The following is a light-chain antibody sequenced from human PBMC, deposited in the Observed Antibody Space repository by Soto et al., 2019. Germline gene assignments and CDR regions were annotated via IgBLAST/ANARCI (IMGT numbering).Light chain of an antibody. Sequence: DIQMTQSPSSLSASVGNRVTITCRASQGISYYLAWYQQKPGRVPKLLIYGASTLQSGVPSRFTGSGSGTDFTLTISSLQPEDVATYYCQKYDSAPWTFGQGTRLEIK. V-gene: IGKV1-27*01. J-gene: IGKJ1*01. CDR2: GAS. CDR1: QGISYY. CDR3: QKYDSAPWT.